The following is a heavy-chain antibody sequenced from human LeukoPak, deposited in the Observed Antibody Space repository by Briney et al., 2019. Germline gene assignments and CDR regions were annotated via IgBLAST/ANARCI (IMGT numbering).Heavy chain of an antibody. V-gene: IGHV4-34*01. J-gene: IGHJ5*02. Sequence: SETLSLTCAVYGGSFSGYYWSWIRQPPGKGLEWIGEINHSGSTNYNPSLKSRVTISVDTSKNQFSLKLSSVTAADTAVYYCAGFPRFKAGRIMNWFDPWGQGTLVTVSS. D-gene: IGHD3-10*01. CDR2: INHSGST. CDR1: GGSFSGYY. CDR3: AGFPRFKAGRIMNWFDP.